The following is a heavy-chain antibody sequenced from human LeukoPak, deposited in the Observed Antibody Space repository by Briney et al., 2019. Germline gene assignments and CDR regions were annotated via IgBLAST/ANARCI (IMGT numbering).Heavy chain of an antibody. J-gene: IGHJ4*02. CDR1: GGTFSSYA. CDR2: IIPIFGTA. D-gene: IGHD3-22*01. V-gene: IGHV1-69*13. Sequence: SVKVSCKASGGTFSSYAISWVRQAPGQGLEWMGGIIPIFGTANYAQKFQGRVTITADASTRTAYIELRNPRSDDTAMYYCARDPSNSSGYHAHFDSWGQGTLVTVSS. CDR3: ARDPSNSSGYHAHFDS.